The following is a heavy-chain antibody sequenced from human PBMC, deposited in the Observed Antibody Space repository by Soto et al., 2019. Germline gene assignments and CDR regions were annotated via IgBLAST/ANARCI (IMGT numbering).Heavy chain of an antibody. Sequence: SVKVSCKASGGTFSSYTISWVRQAPGQGLEWMGRIIPILGIANYAQKFQGRVTITADKSTSTAYMELSSLRSEDTAVYYCARDCSSTSCPNYWGQGTLVTVSS. CDR3: ARDCSSTSCPNY. J-gene: IGHJ4*02. CDR2: IIPILGIA. V-gene: IGHV1-69*04. D-gene: IGHD2-2*01. CDR1: GGTFSSYT.